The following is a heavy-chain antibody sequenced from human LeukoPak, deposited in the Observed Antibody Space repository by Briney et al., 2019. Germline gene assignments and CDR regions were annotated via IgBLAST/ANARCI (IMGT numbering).Heavy chain of an antibody. CDR1: GFTFSSYV. Sequence: PGGSLRLSCAASGFTFSSYVMHWVRQAPGKGLEWVANIKQDGSEKYYVDSVKGRFTISRDNAKNSLYLQMNSLRAEDTAVYYCARALQNKWLLNQGPFDYWGQGTLVTVSS. V-gene: IGHV3-7*01. CDR3: ARALQNKWLLNQGPFDY. CDR2: IKQDGSEK. J-gene: IGHJ4*02. D-gene: IGHD3-3*01.